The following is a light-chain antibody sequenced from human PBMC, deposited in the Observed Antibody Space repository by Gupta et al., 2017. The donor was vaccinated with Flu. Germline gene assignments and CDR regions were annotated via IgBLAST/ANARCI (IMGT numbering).Light chain of an antibody. CDR3: QQENSFLGT. Sequence: DIQMTQSPSTLSASVGDRVTVTCRASQSLSTSLAWYQQKPGRAPKLLIYRASSLQSGVPSRFSGSGSGTEFTLTISSLQPDDFATYYCQQENSFLGTFGQGTKVEIK. CDR1: QSLSTS. V-gene: IGKV1-5*03. CDR2: RAS. J-gene: IGKJ1*01.